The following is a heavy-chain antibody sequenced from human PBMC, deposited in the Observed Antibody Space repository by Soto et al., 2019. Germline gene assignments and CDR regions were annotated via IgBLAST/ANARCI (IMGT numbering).Heavy chain of an antibody. Sequence: GGSLRLSCAASGFTFSSYGMHWVRQAPGKGLEWVAVISYDGSNKYYADSVKGRFTISRDNSKNTLYLQMNSLRAEDTAVYYCEKDRRRGYRYGAFDYWGQGTLVTVSS. J-gene: IGHJ4*02. D-gene: IGHD5-18*01. CDR2: ISYDGSNK. CDR3: EKDRRRGYRYGAFDY. CDR1: GFTFSSYG. V-gene: IGHV3-30*18.